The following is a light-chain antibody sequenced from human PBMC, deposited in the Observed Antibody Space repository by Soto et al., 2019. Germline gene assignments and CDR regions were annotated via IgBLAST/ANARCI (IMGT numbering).Light chain of an antibody. CDR2: GAS. CDR3: QKYNSAHSYS. V-gene: IGKV1-27*01. CDR1: QGITNY. J-gene: IGKJ1*01. Sequence: DVQMTQSPSSLSASVGDRVTLTCRASQGITNYLAWYQQKPGKVPKLLIYGASTLQSGVPSRFSGSGSGTDFTLTIDSLQPEDVASYYCQKYNSAHSYSFGQGTMMDIK.